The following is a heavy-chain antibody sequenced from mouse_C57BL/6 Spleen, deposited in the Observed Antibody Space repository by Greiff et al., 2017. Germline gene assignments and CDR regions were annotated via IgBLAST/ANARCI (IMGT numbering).Heavy chain of an antibody. CDR1: GYTFTSYW. CDR2: IDPSDSYT. J-gene: IGHJ4*01. D-gene: IGHD1-1*02. CDR3: ARRGGKDAMDY. V-gene: IGHV1-59*01. Sequence: QVQLQQPWAELVRPGTSVKLSCKASGYTFTSYWMHWVKQRPGQGLEWIGVIDPSDSYTNSNQKFKGKATLTVDTSSSTAYMQLSSLTSEDSAVYYCARRGGKDAMDYWGQGTSVTVSS.